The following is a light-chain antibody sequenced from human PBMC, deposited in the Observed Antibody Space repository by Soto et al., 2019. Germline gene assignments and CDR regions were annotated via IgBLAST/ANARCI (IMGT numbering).Light chain of an antibody. J-gene: IGKJ5*01. CDR2: GAS. V-gene: IGKV3-11*01. Sequence: ELVMPQSPATRSVSPGERAPLSCRASQSVGSYLAWYQQKPCQAHRLLIYGASSRATGIPDRFSGSGSGTDFTLTISSLEPEDFAVYYCQQRSNWPTITFGQGTRLDIK. CDR3: QQRSNWPTIT. CDR1: QSVGSY.